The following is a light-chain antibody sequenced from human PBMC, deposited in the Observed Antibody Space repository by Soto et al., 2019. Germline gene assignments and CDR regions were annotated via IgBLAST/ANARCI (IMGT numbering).Light chain of an antibody. CDR2: GAS. CDR3: QQYDNWPPFT. Sequence: EIVMTQSPATLSVSPGERATLSCRASQSVSSSLAWYQQKPGQAPRLLIYGASTRATGIPARFSGSGSGTEFTLTISSLQSEDFAVYYCQQYDNWPPFTFGQGTNLEI. V-gene: IGKV3-15*01. J-gene: IGKJ2*01. CDR1: QSVSSS.